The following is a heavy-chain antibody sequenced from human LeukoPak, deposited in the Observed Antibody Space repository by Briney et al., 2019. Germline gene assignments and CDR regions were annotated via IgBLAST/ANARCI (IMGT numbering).Heavy chain of an antibody. V-gene: IGHV1-69*06. Sequence: ASVKVSCKASGYTFTSYAMNWVRQAPGQGLEWMGGIIPIFGTANYAQKFQGRVTITADKSTSTAYMELSSLRSEDTAVYYCARASEYSSSWYYYYYMDVWGKGTTVTVSS. D-gene: IGHD6-6*01. CDR2: IIPIFGTA. CDR1: GYTFTSYA. CDR3: ARASEYSSSWYYYYYMDV. J-gene: IGHJ6*03.